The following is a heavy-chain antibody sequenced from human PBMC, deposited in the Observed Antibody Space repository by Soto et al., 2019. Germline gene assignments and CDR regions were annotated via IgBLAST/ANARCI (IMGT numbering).Heavy chain of an antibody. J-gene: IGHJ4*02. CDR2: ISAYNGNT. Sequence: ASVKVSCKASGYTFASYAISWMRKAPGQGLEWMGWISAYNGNTNYAQKLQGRVTMTTDTSTSTAYMELRSLRSDDTAVYYCARDPPPPDYWGQGTLVNVSS. CDR3: ARDPPPPDY. CDR1: GYTFASYA. V-gene: IGHV1-18*01.